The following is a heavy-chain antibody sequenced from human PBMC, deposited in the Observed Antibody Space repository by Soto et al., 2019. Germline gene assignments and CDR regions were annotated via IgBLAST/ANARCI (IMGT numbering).Heavy chain of an antibody. CDR1: GGSISSSRYY. J-gene: IGHJ4*02. CDR2: IYYSGST. D-gene: IGHD3-22*01. Sequence: QLQLQESGPGLVKPSETLSLTCTVSGGSISSSRYYWGWIRQPPGKGLEWIGSIYYSGSTYYNPSLKSRVTISVGTSKNHFSLKLNSVTAADTAVYYCMLGSGWKDFDYWGQGTLVTVSS. V-gene: IGHV4-39*02. CDR3: MLGSGWKDFDY.